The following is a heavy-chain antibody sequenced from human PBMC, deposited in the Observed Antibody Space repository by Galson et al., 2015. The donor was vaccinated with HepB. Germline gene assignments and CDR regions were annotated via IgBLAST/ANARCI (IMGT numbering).Heavy chain of an antibody. CDR2: IWYDESYK. Sequence: SLRLSCAASGFSFTTYAMSWVRQAPGKGLEWVAVIWYDESYKFYEDSLKGRFTVSRDNSKNTLFLQMNSLTSEDTAVYYCARQLLVGGGLDVWGQGTTVTVSS. CDR1: GFSFTTYA. D-gene: IGHD3-10*01. J-gene: IGHJ6*02. CDR3: ARQLLVGGGLDV. V-gene: IGHV3-33*08.